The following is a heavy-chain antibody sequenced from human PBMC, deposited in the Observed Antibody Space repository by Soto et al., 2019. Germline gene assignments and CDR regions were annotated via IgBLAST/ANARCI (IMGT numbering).Heavy chain of an antibody. CDR1: GGSISSYY. J-gene: IGHJ4*02. CDR3: ARVARYFDWLLPDY. V-gene: IGHV4-59*01. CDR2: IYYSGST. Sequence: WETLSLTCTVSGGSISSYYWSWIRQPPGKGLEWIGYIYYSGSTNYNPSLKSRVTISVDTSKNQFSLKLSSVTAADTAVYYCARVARYFDWLLPDYWGQGTLVTVSS. D-gene: IGHD3-9*01.